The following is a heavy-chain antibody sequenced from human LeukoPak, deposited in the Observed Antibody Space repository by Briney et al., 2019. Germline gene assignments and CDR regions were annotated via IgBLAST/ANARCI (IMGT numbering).Heavy chain of an antibody. CDR1: GFTFSSYS. CDR3: ARGSGASGIYGMDV. V-gene: IGHV3-21*01. Sequence: GGSLRLSCAASGFTFSSYSMNWVRQAPGKGLEWVSSISSSSSYIYYADSVKGRFTISRDNAKNSLYLQMNSLRAEDTAVYYCARGSGASGIYGMDVWGQGTTVTVSS. D-gene: IGHD3-10*01. CDR2: ISSSSSYI. J-gene: IGHJ6*02.